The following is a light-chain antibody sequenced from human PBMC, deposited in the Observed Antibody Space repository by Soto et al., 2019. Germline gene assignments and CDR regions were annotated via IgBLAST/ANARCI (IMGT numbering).Light chain of an antibody. CDR2: GAS. CDR3: QQYGSSPPFT. J-gene: IGKJ3*01. Sequence: EIVLTQSPGTLSLSPGERATLSCRDSQSVSSSYLAWYRQKPGQAPRLLIYGASSRATGIPDRFSGSGSGTDFTRTISRLEPEEFAVYYCQQYGSSPPFTFGPGTKVDIK. V-gene: IGKV3-20*01. CDR1: QSVSSSY.